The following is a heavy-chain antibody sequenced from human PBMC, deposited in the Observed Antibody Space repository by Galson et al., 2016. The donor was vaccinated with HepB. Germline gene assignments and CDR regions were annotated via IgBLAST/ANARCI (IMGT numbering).Heavy chain of an antibody. V-gene: IGHV4-39*01. CDR3: ATGIEVAGKMYYYYMDV. Sequence: SETLSLTCNVSGGSISGSNYYWGWIRQPPGRGLEWIGSIYYSGSTNYNPSLESRVTISVDTSKNHLSLSLSSVTAADTAVYYCATGIEVAGKMYYYYMDVWGKGTSVTVSS. CDR2: IYYSGST. CDR1: GGSISGSNYY. J-gene: IGHJ6*03. D-gene: IGHD6-19*01.